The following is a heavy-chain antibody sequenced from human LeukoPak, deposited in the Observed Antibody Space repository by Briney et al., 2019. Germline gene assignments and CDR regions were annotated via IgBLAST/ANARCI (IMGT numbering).Heavy chain of an antibody. V-gene: IGHV6-1*01. Sequence: SWTLSVTCAISGDSVSSNNAVWAWTRQSPSTGLEWLGRTYYRSQWHSDYAVSVRSRQNMISDTSKNQFSLQLSPVAPEDTAVYYCARGSYGLGGFWDYYFDYWGRASLASVSS. CDR2: TYYRSQWHS. CDR3: ARGSYGLGGFWDYYFDY. CDR1: GDSVSSNNAV. J-gene: IGHJ4*01. D-gene: IGHD3-10*01.